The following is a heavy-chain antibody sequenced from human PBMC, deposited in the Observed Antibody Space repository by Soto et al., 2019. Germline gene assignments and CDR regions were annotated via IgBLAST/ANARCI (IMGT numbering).Heavy chain of an antibody. J-gene: IGHJ6*02. V-gene: IGHV4-31*03. CDR1: GGSISSGGYY. Sequence: LSFTCTVSGGSISSGGYYWSWIRQHPGKGLEWIGYIYYSGSTYYNPSLKSRVTISVDTSKNQFSLKLSSVTAADTAVYYCARDRIRFLEWLPIDYYYYGMDVWGQGTTVTVSS. D-gene: IGHD3-3*01. CDR2: IYYSGST. CDR3: ARDRIRFLEWLPIDYYYYGMDV.